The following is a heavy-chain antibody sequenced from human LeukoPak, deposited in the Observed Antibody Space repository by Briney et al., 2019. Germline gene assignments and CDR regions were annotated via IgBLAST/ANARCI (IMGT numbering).Heavy chain of an antibody. CDR2: IYYSGST. CDR3: AREFSGTSIAARVFDS. Sequence: PSETLSLTCTVSGGSISSYYWSWIRQPPGKGLEWIGYIYYSGSTNYNPSLKSRVTMSLDTSKNQFSLNLSSVTAADTAIYYCAREFSGTSIAARVFDSWGQGTLVTVSS. J-gene: IGHJ4*02. V-gene: IGHV4-59*12. D-gene: IGHD6-6*01. CDR1: GGSISSYY.